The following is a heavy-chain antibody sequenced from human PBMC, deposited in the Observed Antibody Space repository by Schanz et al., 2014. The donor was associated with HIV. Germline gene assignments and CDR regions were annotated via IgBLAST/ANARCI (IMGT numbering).Heavy chain of an antibody. CDR2: ISYTGTYM. Sequence: MQLVESGGGVVQPGRSLRLSCAASGFSFDNYGMHWVRQAPGKGLEWVSSISYTGTYMYYADSVKGRFTISRDNAKNSLYLQMNSLRAEDTAVYYCARERYCTNGVCRVYGMGVWGQGATVTVS. CDR1: GFSFDNYG. CDR3: ARERYCTNGVCRVYGMGV. J-gene: IGHJ6*02. V-gene: IGHV3-21*02. D-gene: IGHD2-8*01.